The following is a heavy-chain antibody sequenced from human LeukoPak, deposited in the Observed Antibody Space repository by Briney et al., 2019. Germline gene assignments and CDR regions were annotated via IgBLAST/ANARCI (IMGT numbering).Heavy chain of an antibody. CDR3: ARAQYSSSGHWLDP. CDR2: INAGNGNT. Sequence: ASVKVSCKASGNTFTSYGMHWVRQAPGQRLEWMGWINAGNGNTEYSQKFQGRVTITRDTSASTDYVELSSLRSEDTAVYYCARAQYSSSGHWLDPWGQGTLVTVSS. CDR1: GNTFTSYG. V-gene: IGHV1-3*01. J-gene: IGHJ5*02. D-gene: IGHD6-13*01.